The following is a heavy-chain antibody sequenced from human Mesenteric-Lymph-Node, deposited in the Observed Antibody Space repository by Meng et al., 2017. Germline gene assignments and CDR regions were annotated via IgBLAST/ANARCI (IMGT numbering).Heavy chain of an antibody. CDR1: GFTFSSYA. D-gene: IGHD3-9*01. CDR3: ARDGARDYDILTGYSPNWFDP. CDR2: ISGSGGST. Sequence: GESLKISCAASGFTFSSYAMSWVRQAPGKGLEWVSAISGSGGSTYYADSVKGRFTISRDNSKNTLYLQMNSLRAEDTAVYYCARDGARDYDILTGYSPNWFDPWGQGTLVTVSS. J-gene: IGHJ5*02. V-gene: IGHV3-23*01.